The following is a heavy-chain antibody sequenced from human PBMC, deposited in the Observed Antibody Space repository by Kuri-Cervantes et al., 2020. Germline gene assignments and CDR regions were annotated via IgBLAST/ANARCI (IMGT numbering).Heavy chain of an antibody. D-gene: IGHD3-22*01. V-gene: IGHV1-2*02. Sequence: ASVKVSCKASGYTFTSYDINWVRQATGQGLEWMGWINPNSGGTNYAQKFQGRVTMTRDTSISTAYMELSRLRSDDTAVYYCARDPFEDSSHTMGGYWGQGTLVTVSS. J-gene: IGHJ4*02. CDR3: ARDPFEDSSHTMGGY. CDR1: GYTFTSYD. CDR2: INPNSGGT.